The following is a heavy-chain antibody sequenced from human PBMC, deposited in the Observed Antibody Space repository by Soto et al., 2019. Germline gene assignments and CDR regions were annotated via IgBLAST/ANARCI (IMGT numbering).Heavy chain of an antibody. J-gene: IGHJ4*02. Sequence: ASVKVSCKTSGYSFTGYYIHWVRQAPGQGLEWMGWINPNSGATLYARKFQGRVIVSRDTSINTAFMELSSLSSDDTAVYYCATDTGQAMATISRDYYFDCWGQGTLVTV. CDR1: GYSFTGYY. CDR3: ATDTGQAMATISRDYYFDC. D-gene: IGHD5-12*01. V-gene: IGHV1-2*02. CDR2: INPNSGAT.